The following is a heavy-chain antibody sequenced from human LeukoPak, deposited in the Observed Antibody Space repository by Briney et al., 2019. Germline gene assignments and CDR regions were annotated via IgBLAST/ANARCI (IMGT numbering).Heavy chain of an antibody. J-gene: IGHJ4*02. CDR2: ISSSSSTI. D-gene: IGHD2-15*01. CDR3: ARVVVAANDY. Sequence: GGSLRLSCAASGFTFSSYSMNWVRQAPGKGLEWVSYISSSSSTIYYADSVKGRFTISRDNAKNSLYLQMNSLRAEDTAVYYCARVVVAANDYWGQGTLVTVSS. V-gene: IGHV3-48*01. CDR1: GFTFSSYS.